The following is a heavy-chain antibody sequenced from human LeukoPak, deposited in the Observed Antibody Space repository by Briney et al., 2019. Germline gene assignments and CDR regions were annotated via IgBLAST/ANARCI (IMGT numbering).Heavy chain of an antibody. CDR1: GGSISSYY. D-gene: IGHD2-15*01. Sequence: SETLSLTCTVSGGSISSYYWSWIRQPPGKGLEWIGYIYYSGSTNYNPSLKSRVTISVDTSKNQFSLKLSSVTAADTAVYYCARAYCSGGSCYSLSFDYWGQGTLVTVSS. V-gene: IGHV4-59*01. CDR3: ARAYCSGGSCYSLSFDY. CDR2: IYYSGST. J-gene: IGHJ4*02.